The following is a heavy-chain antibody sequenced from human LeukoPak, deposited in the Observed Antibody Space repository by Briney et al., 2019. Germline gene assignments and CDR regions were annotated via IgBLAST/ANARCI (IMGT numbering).Heavy chain of an antibody. Sequence: GGSLRLSCAASGFTFDDYAMHWVRQAPRKSLEWVSGISWNSGSIGYADSVKGRFTISRDNAKNSLYLQMNSLRAEDTALYYCAKDKGISGGLGYFDYWGQGTLVTVSS. CDR1: GFTFDDYA. CDR3: AKDKGISGGLGYFDY. J-gene: IGHJ4*02. D-gene: IGHD1-26*01. V-gene: IGHV3-9*01. CDR2: ISWNSGSI.